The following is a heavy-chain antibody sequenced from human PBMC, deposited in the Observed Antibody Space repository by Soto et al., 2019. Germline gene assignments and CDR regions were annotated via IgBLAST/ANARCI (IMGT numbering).Heavy chain of an antibody. CDR3: AGPHDRAGLGT. CDR2: HNGYNGQT. V-gene: IGHV1-3*01. D-gene: IGHD1-1*01. Sequence: ASVKVSCKASENTFSTYLVHWVRQVHGQGLEWMGWHNGYNGQTEYSQKFQGRVTNTRDTSAKTAYLELRSLTSEDTAVYYCAGPHDRAGLGTWGQGTLVTVSS. CDR1: ENTFSTYL. J-gene: IGHJ5*02.